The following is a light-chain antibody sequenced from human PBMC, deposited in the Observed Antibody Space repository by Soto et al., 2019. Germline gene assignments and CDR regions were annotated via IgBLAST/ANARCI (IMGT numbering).Light chain of an antibody. V-gene: IGKV3-20*01. CDR1: QSVSSTY. J-gene: IGKJ1*01. CDR3: QQYGSSGT. Sequence: EIVLTQSPGTLSLSPGETATLSCRASQSVSSTYLAWYQQKPGQAPGLLLYGASNRASGIPDRFAGSGSGTDFTLTISRLEPEDFAVYYCQQYGSSGTFGQGTKVDI. CDR2: GAS.